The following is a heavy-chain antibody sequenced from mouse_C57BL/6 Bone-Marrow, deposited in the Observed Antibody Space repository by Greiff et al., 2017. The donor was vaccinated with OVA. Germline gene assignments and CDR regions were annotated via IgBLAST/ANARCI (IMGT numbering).Heavy chain of an antibody. CDR2: IHPNSGST. CDR3: ARDGNYLAWFAY. J-gene: IGHJ3*01. CDR1: GYTFTSYW. V-gene: IGHV1-64*01. Sequence: VQLQQPGAELVKPGASVKLSCKASGYTFTSYWMHWVKQRPGQGLEWIGMIHPNSGSTNYNEKFKSKATLTVDKSSSTAYMQLSSLTSEDSAVYYGARDGNYLAWFAYWGQGTLVTVSA. D-gene: IGHD2-1*01.